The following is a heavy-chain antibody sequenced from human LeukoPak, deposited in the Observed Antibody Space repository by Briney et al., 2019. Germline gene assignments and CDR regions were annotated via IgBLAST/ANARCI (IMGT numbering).Heavy chain of an antibody. D-gene: IGHD6-13*01. CDR1: GGSITNRIW. CDR2: IYHSGST. Sequence: SETLSLTCAVSGGSITNRIWWSWVRQPPKKGLEWIGEIYHSGSTNYNPSLKSRVSISVDKSKNQFSLNLSSVSAADTAVYYCARGKRGYSSSWYDYWGQGTLVTVSS. V-gene: IGHV4-4*02. J-gene: IGHJ4*02. CDR3: ARGKRGYSSSWYDY.